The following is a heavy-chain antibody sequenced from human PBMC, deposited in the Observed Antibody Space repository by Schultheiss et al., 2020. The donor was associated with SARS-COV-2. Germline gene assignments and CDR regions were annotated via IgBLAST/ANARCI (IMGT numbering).Heavy chain of an antibody. Sequence: GGSLRLSCAVSGFTFRSYAMSWVRQAPGKGLEWVSSISSSSSYIYYADSVKGRFTISRDNAKNSLYLQMNSLRAEDTAVYYCARGPEQWLDYFDYWGQGTLVTVSS. V-gene: IGHV3-21*01. CDR1: GFTFRSYA. CDR2: ISSSSSYI. CDR3: ARGPEQWLDYFDY. J-gene: IGHJ4*02. D-gene: IGHD6-19*01.